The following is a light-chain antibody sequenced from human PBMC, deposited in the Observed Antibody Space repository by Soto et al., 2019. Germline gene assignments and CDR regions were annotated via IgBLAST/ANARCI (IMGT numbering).Light chain of an antibody. Sequence: DIVMTQSPLSLPVTPGEPASISCRSSQSLLYSNGFNYLDWYLQKPGQSPQLLIYLGSNRASGVPDRFSGSGSGTDFTLKISRVEAEDVGGYYCMQAIQTPWTFGQGAKLEIK. CDR2: LGS. J-gene: IGKJ2*02. CDR1: QSLLYSNGFNY. CDR3: MQAIQTPWT. V-gene: IGKV2-28*01.